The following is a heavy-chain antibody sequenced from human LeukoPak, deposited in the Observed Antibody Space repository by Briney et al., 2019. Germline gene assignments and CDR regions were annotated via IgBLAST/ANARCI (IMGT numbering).Heavy chain of an antibody. CDR3: ARLRAVPKNYDFWGGYADSYGMDV. CDR2: IYPGDSDT. Sequence: GESLKISCKGSGYSFTSYWIGWVRQMPGKGLEWMGIIYPGDSDTRYSPSFQGQVTISADKSISTAYLQWSSLKASDTAMYYCARLRAVPKNYDFWGGYADSYGMDVWGQGTTVTVSS. CDR1: GYSFTSYW. D-gene: IGHD3-3*01. J-gene: IGHJ6*02. V-gene: IGHV5-51*01.